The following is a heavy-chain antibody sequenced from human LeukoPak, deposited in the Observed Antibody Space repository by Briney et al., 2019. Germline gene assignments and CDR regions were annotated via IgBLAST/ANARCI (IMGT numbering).Heavy chain of an antibody. Sequence: GESLKISCKGSGYSFTSYWIGWVRQMPGKGLEWMGIIYPGDSDTRYSPSFQGQVTISADKSISTAYLQWSSLKASDTAMYYCARGSRYHDWLSPLDSWGQGTLVTVS. D-gene: IGHD3-9*01. CDR1: GYSFTSYW. CDR3: ARGSRYHDWLSPLDS. J-gene: IGHJ4*02. CDR2: IYPGDSDT. V-gene: IGHV5-51*01.